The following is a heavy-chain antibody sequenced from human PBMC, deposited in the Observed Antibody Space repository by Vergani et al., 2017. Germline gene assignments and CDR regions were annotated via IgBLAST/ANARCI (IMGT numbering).Heavy chain of an antibody. CDR3: ARDGGSGVEVAAAIRYYYYYMDV. D-gene: IGHD2-2*01. Sequence: QVQLVQSGAEVKKPGSSVKVSCKSSGGTFSNHVLAWVRQAPGQGLEWMGGILPLFGTPTYARRFQGRVTITADESTTTAYMELTSLTSEDSAIYYCARDGGSGVEVAAAIRYYYYYMDVWGEGTTVTVSS. V-gene: IGHV1-69*01. J-gene: IGHJ6*03. CDR1: GGTFSNHV. CDR2: ILPLFGTP.